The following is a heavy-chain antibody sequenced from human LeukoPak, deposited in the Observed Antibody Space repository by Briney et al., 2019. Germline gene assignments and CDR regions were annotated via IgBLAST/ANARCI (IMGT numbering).Heavy chain of an antibody. CDR2: INHSGST. V-gene: IGHV4-34*01. CDR1: GGSFSGYY. Sequence: PSETLSLTCAVYGGSFSGYYWGWIRQPPGKGLEWIGEINHSGSTNYNPSLKSRVTISVDTSKNQFSLKLSSVTAADTAVYYCARGKWIQLHWGQGTLVTVSS. D-gene: IGHD5-18*01. CDR3: ARGKWIQLH. J-gene: IGHJ4*02.